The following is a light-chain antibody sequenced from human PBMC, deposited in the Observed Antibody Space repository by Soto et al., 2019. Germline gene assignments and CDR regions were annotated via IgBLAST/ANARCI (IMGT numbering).Light chain of an antibody. CDR1: QSVSSSY. CDR3: QQYGSSPPWT. CDR2: GAS. Sequence: EIVLTQSPGTLSLSPGERATLSCRASQSVSSSYLAWYQQKPGQAPRLLIYGASSRATGIPDRFSGSGSGIDFTLTISRLEPKDFAVYYCQQYGSSPPWTFGQGTKVEIK. V-gene: IGKV3-20*01. J-gene: IGKJ1*01.